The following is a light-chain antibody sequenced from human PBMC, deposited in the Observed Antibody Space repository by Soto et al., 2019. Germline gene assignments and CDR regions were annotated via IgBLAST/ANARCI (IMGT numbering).Light chain of an antibody. CDR2: GAS. V-gene: IGKV3-20*01. CDR1: QSVSSSY. CDR3: QQYGAQPYY. J-gene: IGKJ2*01. Sequence: EVVLTQSPGMLSLSPGERATLSCRASQSVSSSYLGWYQQRPGQAPRLLMYGASRRATGIPDRFSGSGSGTDFTLTISRLEPEDFAVYYGQQYGAQPYYFGQGTKLEIK.